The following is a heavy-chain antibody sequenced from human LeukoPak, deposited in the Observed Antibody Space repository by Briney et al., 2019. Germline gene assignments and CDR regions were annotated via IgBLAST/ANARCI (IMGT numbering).Heavy chain of an antibody. V-gene: IGHV3-48*01. CDR2: ISSTGSTV. D-gene: IGHD3-10*01. CDR3: ARDRWFGESLPAHFDY. Sequence: GGSLRLSCAVSGFTSSSYSMSWVRQAPGKGLEWISYISSTGSTVYYADSVEGRFTISRDNAQNSLYLQMNNLRAEDTAVYYCARDRWFGESLPAHFDYWGQGTLVTVSS. CDR1: GFTSSSYS. J-gene: IGHJ4*02.